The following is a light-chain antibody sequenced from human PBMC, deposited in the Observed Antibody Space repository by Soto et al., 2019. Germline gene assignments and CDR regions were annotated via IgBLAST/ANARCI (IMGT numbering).Light chain of an antibody. CDR1: QSISSY. Sequence: DIQMTQSPSSLSASVGDRVTITCRASQSISSYLNWYQQKPGKAPKLLMYAVSTLQSGVPSRFSGSGSGTDFTLTISSLQSEDFATYFCQQSYDTPFTFXPGTKVDIK. CDR3: QQSYDTPFT. J-gene: IGKJ3*01. CDR2: AVS. V-gene: IGKV1-39*01.